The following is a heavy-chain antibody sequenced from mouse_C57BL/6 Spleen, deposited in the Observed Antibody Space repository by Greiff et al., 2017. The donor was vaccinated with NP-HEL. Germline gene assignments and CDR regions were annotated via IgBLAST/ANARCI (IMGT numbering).Heavy chain of an antibody. V-gene: IGHV1-55*01. J-gene: IGHJ4*01. CDR2: IYPGSGST. CDR3: ARWEVVAPYAMDY. CDR1: GYTFTSYW. D-gene: IGHD1-1*01. Sequence: QVQLKQPGAELVKPGASVKMSCKASGYTFTSYWITWVKQRPGQGLEWIGDIYPGSGSTNYNEKFKSKATLTVDTSSSTAYMQLSSLTSEDSAVYHCARWEVVAPYAMDYWGQGTSVTVSS.